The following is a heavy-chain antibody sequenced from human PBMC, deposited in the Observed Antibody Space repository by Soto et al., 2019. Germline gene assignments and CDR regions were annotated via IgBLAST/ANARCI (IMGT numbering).Heavy chain of an antibody. D-gene: IGHD6-19*01. CDR3: ARGPSGWCDY. J-gene: IGHJ4*02. Sequence: QVQLVESGGGVVQPGRSLRLSCAASGFTFSSYAMHWVRQAPGKGLEWVAVISYDGGNKYYADSVKGRFTISRDNSKNTLYLQMNSLRAEDTAVYYCARGPSGWCDYWGQGTLVTVSS. CDR2: ISYDGGNK. V-gene: IGHV3-30-3*01. CDR1: GFTFSSYA.